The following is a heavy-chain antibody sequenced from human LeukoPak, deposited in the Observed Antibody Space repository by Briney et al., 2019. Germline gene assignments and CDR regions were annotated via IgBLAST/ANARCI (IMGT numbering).Heavy chain of an antibody. CDR2: IPYAGNNE. CDR3: AKVALFSGYYPPFDY. D-gene: IGHD3-22*01. CDR1: GFTFSNYG. V-gene: IGHV3-30*18. Sequence: GGSLRLSCTATGFTFSNYGMQWVRQAPGKGLEWVAVIPYAGNNEPYADSVKGRFTISRDNSKNKLFLQMNSLRPEATAVYHCAKVALFSGYYPPFDYWGQGTLVTVSS. J-gene: IGHJ4*02.